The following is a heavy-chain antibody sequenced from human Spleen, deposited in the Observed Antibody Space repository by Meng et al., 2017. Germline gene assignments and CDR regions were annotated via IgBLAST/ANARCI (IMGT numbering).Heavy chain of an antibody. D-gene: IGHD5-12*01. J-gene: IGHJ6*02. Sequence: GSLRLSCTVSGVSISTYYWSWIRQPPGKGLEWIGNIYYSGTTNYNPSLKSRVTISLDTSKSQFSLKLNSVTAADTAVYYCVRDGALRGFWPDLYGMDVWGQGTMVTVSS. CDR3: VRDGALRGFWPDLYGMDV. CDR2: IYYSGTT. V-gene: IGHV4-59*12. CDR1: GVSISTYY.